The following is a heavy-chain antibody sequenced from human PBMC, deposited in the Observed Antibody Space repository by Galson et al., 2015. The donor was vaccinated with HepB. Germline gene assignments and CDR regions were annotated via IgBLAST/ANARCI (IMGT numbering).Heavy chain of an antibody. J-gene: IGHJ4*02. CDR2: ISSNSFHI. D-gene: IGHD6-6*01. V-gene: IGHV3-21*01. CDR1: GVTFDDYT. Sequence: LRLSCAASGVTFDDYTMHWVRQAPGKGLEWVSSISSNSFHIYYADSVKGRFTISRDNAESSLWLQMNSLRAEDTAVYYCWARGKIDYWGQGILVTVSS. CDR3: WARGKIDY.